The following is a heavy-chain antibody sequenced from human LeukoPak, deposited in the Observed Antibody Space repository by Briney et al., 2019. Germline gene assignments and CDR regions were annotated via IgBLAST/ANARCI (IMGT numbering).Heavy chain of an antibody. CDR2: ISASGGST. Sequence: PGGSLRLSCAASGFTFISYAMSRVRQAPGKGLEWVSIISASGGSTYYADSVKGRFTISRDKSKNYLQMNSLRGDDTAIYYCAKDVRVGEYYGSGSYFDYWGQGTLVTVSS. CDR3: AKDVRVGEYYGSGSYFDY. D-gene: IGHD3-10*01. J-gene: IGHJ4*02. V-gene: IGHV3-23*01. CDR1: GFTFISYA.